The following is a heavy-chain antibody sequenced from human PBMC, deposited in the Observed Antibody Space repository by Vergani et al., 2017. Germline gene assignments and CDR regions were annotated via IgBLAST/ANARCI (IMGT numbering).Heavy chain of an antibody. CDR1: GGSISSGGYS. V-gene: IGHV4-30-2*01. Sequence: QLQLQESGSGLVKPSQTLSLTCAVSGGSISSGGYSWSWIRQPPGKGLEWIGYIYHSGSTYYNQSLKSRVTISVDRSKNQFSLKLSSVTAADTAVYYCAKCGRYDFWSGSYMDVWGKGTTVTVSS. CDR3: AKCGRYDFWSGSYMDV. CDR2: IYHSGST. D-gene: IGHD3-3*01. J-gene: IGHJ6*03.